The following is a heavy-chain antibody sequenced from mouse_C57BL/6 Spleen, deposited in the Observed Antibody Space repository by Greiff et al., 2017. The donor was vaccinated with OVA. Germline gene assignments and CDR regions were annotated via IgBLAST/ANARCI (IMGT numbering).Heavy chain of an antibody. V-gene: IGHV1-47*01. D-gene: IGHD1-1*01. CDR3: ARWGTYYYGSSYGDFDY. J-gene: IGHJ2*01. CDR2: FHPYNDDT. CDR1: GYTFTTYP. Sequence: VQLQQSGAELVKPGASVKMSCKASGYTFTTYPIEWMKQNHGKSLEWIGNFHPYNDDTKYNEKFKGKATLTVDTSSSTAYMQLSSLTSEDSAVYYCARWGTYYYGSSYGDFDYWGQGTTLTVSS.